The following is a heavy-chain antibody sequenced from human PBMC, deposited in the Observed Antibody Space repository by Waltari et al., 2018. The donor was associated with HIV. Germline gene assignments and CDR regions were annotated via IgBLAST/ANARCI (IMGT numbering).Heavy chain of an antibody. D-gene: IGHD3-10*01. V-gene: IGHV3-33*02. J-gene: IGHJ6*02. Sequence: QVHLVESGGAVVQSGKSLRLSCAASGFNFSNYAMQWVRQGPGKGMEGVSGIWAEGSQESYADVAKGRFTISRDDSDNTLFLYLSGLRADDTAVYYCARDQHSATNYYGLDVWGQGTTVTVS. CDR3: ARDQHSATNYYGLDV. CDR2: IWAEGSQE. CDR1: GFNFSNYA.